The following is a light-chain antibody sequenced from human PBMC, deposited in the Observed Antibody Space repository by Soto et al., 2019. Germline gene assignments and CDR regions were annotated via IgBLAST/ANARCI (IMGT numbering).Light chain of an antibody. CDR3: QQYIDSPPYT. CDR1: QTVSRS. J-gene: IGKJ2*01. CDR2: AAS. Sequence: EIVMTQSPAALSLSPGERATLSCRASQTVSRSLAWYQQKPGQAPRLLIYAASTRATGIPDRFSGSGSGTDFTLTISGLQSEDFAVYYCQQYIDSPPYTFGQGTKLEIK. V-gene: IGKV3D-15*01.